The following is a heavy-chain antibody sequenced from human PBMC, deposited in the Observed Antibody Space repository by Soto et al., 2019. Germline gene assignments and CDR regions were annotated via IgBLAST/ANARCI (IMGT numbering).Heavy chain of an antibody. J-gene: IGHJ6*03. CDR1: GFTFSSYW. CDR3: ARDGTGTMWLDYYYYYYMDV. D-gene: IGHD1-7*01. V-gene: IGHV3-74*01. CDR2: INSDGSST. Sequence: GGSLRLSCAASGFTFSSYWMHWVRQAPGKGLVWVSRINSDGSSTSYADSVKGRFTISRDNAKNTLYLQMNSLRAEDTAVYYCARDGTGTMWLDYYYYYYMDVWGKGTTVTVSS.